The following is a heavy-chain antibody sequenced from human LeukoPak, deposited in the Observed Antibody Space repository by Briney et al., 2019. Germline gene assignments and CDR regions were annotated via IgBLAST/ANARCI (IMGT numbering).Heavy chain of an antibody. CDR1: GGSFSGYY. V-gene: IGHV4-34*01. CDR3: ARGGYYDSSGYGWFDP. D-gene: IGHD3-22*01. CDR2: INHSGST. Sequence: TSETLSLTCAVYGGSFSGYYWSWIRQPPGKGLEWIGEINHSGSTNYTPSLKSRVTISVDTSKKQFSLKLSSVTAADTAVYYCARGGYYDSSGYGWFDPWGQGTLVTVSS. J-gene: IGHJ5*02.